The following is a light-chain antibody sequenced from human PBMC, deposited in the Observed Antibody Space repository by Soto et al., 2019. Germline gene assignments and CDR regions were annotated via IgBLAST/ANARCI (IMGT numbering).Light chain of an antibody. CDR1: SSDVGSYNL. J-gene: IGLJ1*01. CDR3: CSYAGSGTNYF. Sequence: QSALTQPASVSGSPGQSITISCTGTSSDVGSYNLVSWYQQHPGKAPKLMIYEVNNRPSGVSPRFSGSKSGNTASLTISGLQAEDEADYYCCSYAGSGTNYFFGTGTKVTVL. CDR2: EVN. V-gene: IGLV2-23*02.